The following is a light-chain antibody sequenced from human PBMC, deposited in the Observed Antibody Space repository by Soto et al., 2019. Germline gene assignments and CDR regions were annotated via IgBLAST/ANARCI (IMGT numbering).Light chain of an antibody. J-gene: IGKJ1*01. CDR3: HQRSNWPIT. Sequence: EIEMTQSPGTLSLSPLEGAIISCRASQSVSTHLVWFQQKPGQAPRLLIYDASSRATGIPARFSGSGSGTDFTLTISSLEPEDFAVYYCHQRSNWPITFGQGPKVDIK. V-gene: IGKV3-11*01. CDR1: QSVSTH. CDR2: DAS.